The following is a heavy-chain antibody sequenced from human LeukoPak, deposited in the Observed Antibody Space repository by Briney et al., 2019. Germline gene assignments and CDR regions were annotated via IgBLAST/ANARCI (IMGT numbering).Heavy chain of an antibody. CDR2: ISGSGGST. D-gene: IGHD4-11*01. V-gene: IGHV3-23*01. J-gene: IGHJ4*02. CDR1: GFTFTSYA. CDR3: AKDGRAGFAQYYFDY. Sequence: GGSLRLSCAASGFTFTSYAMSWVRQAPGKGLEWVSAISGSGGSTYYADSVKGRFTISRDNAKNSLYLQMSSLRAEDTAVYYCAKDGRAGFAQYYFDYWGQGTLVTVSS.